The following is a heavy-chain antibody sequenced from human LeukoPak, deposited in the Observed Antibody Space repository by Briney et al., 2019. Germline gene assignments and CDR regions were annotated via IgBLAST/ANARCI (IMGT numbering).Heavy chain of an antibody. J-gene: IGHJ2*01. V-gene: IGHV3-21*01. Sequence: PGGSLRLSCVASGFTFSSYSMNWVRQAPGKGLEWVSSISSSSSYIYYADSVKGRFTISRDNAKNSLYLQMNSLRAEDTAVYYCARDEREADRDSWYFDLWGRGTLVTVSS. CDR1: GFTFSSYS. D-gene: IGHD3-3*01. CDR2: ISSSSSYI. CDR3: ARDEREADRDSWYFDL.